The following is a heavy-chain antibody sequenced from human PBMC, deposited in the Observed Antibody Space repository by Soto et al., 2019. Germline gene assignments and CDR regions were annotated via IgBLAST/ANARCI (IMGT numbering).Heavy chain of an antibody. V-gene: IGHV4-31*03. Sequence: SETLSLTCTVSGGSISSGGYYWSWIRQHPGKGLEWIGYIYYSGSTYYNPSLKSRVTISVDTSKNQFSLKLSSVTAADTAVYYCAREGSGSYRVFDYWGQGTLVTVSS. CDR2: IYYSGST. CDR3: AREGSGSYRVFDY. CDR1: GGSISSGGYY. D-gene: IGHD1-26*01. J-gene: IGHJ4*02.